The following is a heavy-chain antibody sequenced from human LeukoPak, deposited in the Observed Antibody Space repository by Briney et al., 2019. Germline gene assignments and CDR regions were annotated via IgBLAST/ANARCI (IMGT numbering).Heavy chain of an antibody. V-gene: IGHV3-23*01. Sequence: GGSLRLSCAASGFTFNDYAMHWVRQTPGKGLEWVSSISGGGETTYYADSAKGRFTISRDNSQNTLYLPMNSLRAEDTAVYYCARDYADYVGYFFFDYWGQGTLVTVSS. CDR3: ARDYADYVGYFFFDY. J-gene: IGHJ4*02. CDR2: ISGGGETT. CDR1: GFTFNDYA. D-gene: IGHD4-17*01.